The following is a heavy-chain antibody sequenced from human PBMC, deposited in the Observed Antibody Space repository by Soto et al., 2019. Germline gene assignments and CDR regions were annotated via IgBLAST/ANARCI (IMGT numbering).Heavy chain of an antibody. J-gene: IGHJ4*02. V-gene: IGHV3-23*01. D-gene: IGHD1-26*01. CDR2: ISTSGAYT. CDR1: GFTFSSYA. CDR3: AIESSGRYSSY. Sequence: PGGSLRLSCAASGFTFSSYAMIWVRRAPGKGLDWVSKISTSGAYTYYTDSVKGRFTISRDNPKNTLHLQMNSLRAEDTAVYYCAIESSGRYSSYWGQGTLVTVS.